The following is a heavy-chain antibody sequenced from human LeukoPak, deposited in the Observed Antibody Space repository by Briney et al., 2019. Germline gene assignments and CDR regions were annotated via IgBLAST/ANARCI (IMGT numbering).Heavy chain of an antibody. J-gene: IGHJ3*01. V-gene: IGHV1-2*02. CDR3: ATKGGLTPNTLAM. D-gene: IGHD2-2*02. CDR1: VYEFTVYY. Sequence: ASVTVSFTSSVYEFTVYYMHWVRQAPGQGLEWRGWMDPKSGDTIYAPKFQGRVSMTADTSIATAYMQLTSLAFDDSAIYYCATKGGLTPNTLAMWGPGTIVTVSS. CDR2: MDPKSGDT.